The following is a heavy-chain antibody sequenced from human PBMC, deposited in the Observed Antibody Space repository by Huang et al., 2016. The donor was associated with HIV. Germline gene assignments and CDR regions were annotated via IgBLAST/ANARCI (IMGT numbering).Heavy chain of an antibody. V-gene: IGHV4-59*02. CDR3: ARGFDILVDRFDF. CDR2: IYSSGTT. J-gene: IGHJ4*02. CDR1: GDSVSNHY. D-gene: IGHD3-9*01. Sequence: QVQLQESGPGLVKPSETLSLACSVSGDSVSNHYWNWIRQNPGKGLEWIGRIYSSGTTIYNPSLKNRVSFSLDTSKNQFALNVTSVTAADTAVYYCARGFDILVDRFDFWGQGTLVTVSS.